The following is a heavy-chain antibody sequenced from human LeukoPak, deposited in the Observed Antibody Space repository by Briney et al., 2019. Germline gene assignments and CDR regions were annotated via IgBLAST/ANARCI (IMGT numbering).Heavy chain of an antibody. J-gene: IGHJ4*02. D-gene: IGHD2-2*01. CDR3: AKVPDIVVVPATCYFDY. CDR2: ISGSGGST. V-gene: IGHV3-23*01. CDR1: GFTFSSYA. Sequence: PGGSLRLSCAASGFTFSSYAVSWVRQAPGKGLEWVSAISGSGGSTYYADSVKGRFTISRDNSKNTLYLQMNSLRAEDTAVYYCAKVPDIVVVPATCYFDYWGQGTLVTVSS.